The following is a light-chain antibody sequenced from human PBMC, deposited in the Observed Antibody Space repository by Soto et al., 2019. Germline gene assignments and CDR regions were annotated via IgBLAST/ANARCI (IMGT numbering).Light chain of an antibody. CDR1: QRLFSF. J-gene: IGKJ3*01. CDR3: QQTYSAPFT. V-gene: IGKV1-39*01. CDR2: TAY. Sequence: DIQMTQSPSSLSASVGDSVTLTCRASQRLFSFLNWYQQAPGRAPKLRISTAYKLQSGVPSRFSGSESGTEFTLTISSLQPEDFAIYFCQQTYSAPFTFGPGTKV.